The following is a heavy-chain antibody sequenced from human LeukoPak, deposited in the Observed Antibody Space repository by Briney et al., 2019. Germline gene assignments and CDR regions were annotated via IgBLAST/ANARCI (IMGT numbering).Heavy chain of an antibody. CDR2: IYASAST. CDR1: GGSISSGCYC. V-gene: IGHV4-61*02. D-gene: IGHD2-2*01. Sequence: SQTLSLTCTVSGGSISSGCYCWSWIRQPAGKGLEWIRCIYASASTNYTPSLKSRVTISVYTSKNHFSLKLITVTATAAAVYYCARTIVVVAAAKADAFDIWGQGTMVTVSS. CDR3: ARTIVVVAAAKADAFDI. J-gene: IGHJ3*02.